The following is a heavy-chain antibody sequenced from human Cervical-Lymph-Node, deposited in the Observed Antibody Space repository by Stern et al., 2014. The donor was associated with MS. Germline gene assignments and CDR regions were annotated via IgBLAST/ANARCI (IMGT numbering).Heavy chain of an antibody. D-gene: IGHD6-19*01. Sequence: QMQLQESGPGLVKPSETLSLTCTVSGGSISGGDSYSWSWIRQPAGKGLQWIGRISATGGTIYNPSLPSRVTGSVDTSKTQFSLKLPSVTAADTAVYYCARDRFNSGWFLDHWGQGALVTVSS. CDR3: ARDRFNSGWFLDH. V-gene: IGHV4-61*02. J-gene: IGHJ4*02. CDR2: ISATGGT. CDR1: GGSISGGDSYS.